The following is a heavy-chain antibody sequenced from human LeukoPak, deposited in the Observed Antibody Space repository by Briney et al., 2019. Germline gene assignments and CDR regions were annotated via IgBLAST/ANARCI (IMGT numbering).Heavy chain of an antibody. J-gene: IGHJ4*02. CDR3: ARGGRLRLGELSSLDY. CDR2: ISSNGGST. Sequence: GGSLRLSCAASGFTFSSYAMHWVRQAPGKGLEYVSAISSNGGSTYYANSVKGRFTISRDNSKNTLYLQMGSLRAEDMAVYYCARGGRLRLGELSSLDYCGQGTLVTVSS. D-gene: IGHD3-16*02. V-gene: IGHV3-64*01. CDR1: GFTFSSYA.